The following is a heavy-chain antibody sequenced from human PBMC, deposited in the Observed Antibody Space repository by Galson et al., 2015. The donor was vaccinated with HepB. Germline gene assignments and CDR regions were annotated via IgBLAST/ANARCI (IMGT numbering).Heavy chain of an antibody. V-gene: IGHV3-11*01. CDR1: GFTFSDYY. D-gene: IGHD6-13*01. Sequence: SLRLSCAASGFTFSDYYMSWICQAPGKGLEWVSYISSSGSTIYYADSVKGRFTISRDNAKNSLYLQMNSLRAEDTAVYYCARDRRGSSWFRQAAWDYYYGMDIWGQGTTVTVSS. J-gene: IGHJ6*02. CDR3: ARDRRGSSWFRQAAWDYYYGMDI. CDR2: ISSSGSTI.